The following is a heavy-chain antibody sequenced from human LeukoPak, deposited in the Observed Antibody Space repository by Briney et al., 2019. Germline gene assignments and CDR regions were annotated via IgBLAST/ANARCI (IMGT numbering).Heavy chain of an antibody. D-gene: IGHD1-1*01. Sequence: GGSLRLSCAASGFTFTTYWLGWVRQPPGKGLEWVANIKQDGTEKYYVDSVKGRFTISRDNSKNTLYLQMNSLRAEDTAVYYCARERGNWNDALYYWGQGTLVTVSS. J-gene: IGHJ4*02. CDR3: ARERGNWNDALYY. V-gene: IGHV3-7*03. CDR1: GFTFTTYW. CDR2: IKQDGTEK.